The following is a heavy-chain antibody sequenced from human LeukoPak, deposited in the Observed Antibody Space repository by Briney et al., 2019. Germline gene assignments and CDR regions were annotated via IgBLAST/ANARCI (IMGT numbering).Heavy chain of an antibody. D-gene: IGHD3-22*01. J-gene: IGHJ4*02. Sequence: SETLSLTCTVSGGSISSSSYYWGWIRQPPGKGLEWIGSIYYSGSTYYNPSLKSRVTISVDTSKNQFSLQLSSVTAADTAVYYCARGGDTVYDSSGRAKWVFDYWGQGTLVTVSS. CDR1: GGSISSSSYY. CDR3: ARGGDTVYDSSGRAKWVFDY. V-gene: IGHV4-39*07. CDR2: IYYSGST.